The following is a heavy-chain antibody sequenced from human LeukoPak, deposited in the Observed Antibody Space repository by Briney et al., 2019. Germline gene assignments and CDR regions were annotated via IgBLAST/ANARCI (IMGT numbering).Heavy chain of an antibody. CDR2: ISSSGSTI. Sequence: PGGSLRLSCAASGFTFSSYEMNWVRQAPGKGLEWVSYISSSGSTIYYADSVKGRFTISRDNAKNSLYLQMNSLRAEDMALYYCAKGGPRRIVAAALWFDPWGQGTLVTVSS. J-gene: IGHJ5*02. CDR3: AKGGPRRIVAAALWFDP. CDR1: GFTFSSYE. D-gene: IGHD6-13*01. V-gene: IGHV3-48*03.